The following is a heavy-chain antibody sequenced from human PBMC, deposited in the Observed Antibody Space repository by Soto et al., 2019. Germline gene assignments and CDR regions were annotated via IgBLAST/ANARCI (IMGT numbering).Heavy chain of an antibody. V-gene: IGHV3-30*18. CDR3: AKETIAVAGPNYFDF. CDR2: IGNDGAAR. CDR1: GFNFGDYG. J-gene: IGHJ4*02. D-gene: IGHD6-19*01. Sequence: PXVSLRLSCVGSGFNFGDYGMHWVRHTPGKGLEWVAAIGNDGAARFYGDSVKGRFTISRDNSRSTFYLQMNSLRPEDTAMYYCAKETIAVAGPNYFDFWGQGTQVTVSS.